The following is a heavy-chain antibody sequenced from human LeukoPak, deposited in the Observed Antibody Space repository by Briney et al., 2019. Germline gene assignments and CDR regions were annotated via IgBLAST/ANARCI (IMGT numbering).Heavy chain of an antibody. V-gene: IGHV4-38-2*02. CDR2: IYYSGST. CDR1: GYSISSGYY. D-gene: IGHD3-22*01. CDR3: ARGPGSDSSGRRFDP. J-gene: IGHJ5*02. Sequence: KPSETLSLTCSVSGYSISSGYYWGWIRQPPGKGLEWIGSIYYSGSTYYNPSLKSRVTISVDTSKNQFSLKLNSVTAADTAVYYCARGPGSDSSGRRFDPWGQGTLVTVSS.